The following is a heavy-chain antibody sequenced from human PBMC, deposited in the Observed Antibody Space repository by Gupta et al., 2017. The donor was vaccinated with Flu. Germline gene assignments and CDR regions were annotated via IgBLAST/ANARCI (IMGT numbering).Heavy chain of an antibody. CDR1: GFNFRDSA. Sequence: EVQLVESGGGLVQPGGSLKLSCAASGFNFRDSAMHWVRQASGRGLEWVGRVRTRHSSYATVYAASVKGRFTISRDDSKNLAYLQMNSVKTEDTAVYYCTRRENDYNGMDVWGQGTTVTVSS. V-gene: IGHV3-73*02. J-gene: IGHJ6*02. CDR3: TRRENDYNGMDV. CDR2: VRTRHSSYAT.